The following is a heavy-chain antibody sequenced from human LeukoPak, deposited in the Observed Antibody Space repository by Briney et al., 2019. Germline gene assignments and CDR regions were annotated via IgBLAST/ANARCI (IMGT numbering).Heavy chain of an antibody. CDR2: IYSAGST. V-gene: IGHV3-66*01. CDR1: GFTVSSNY. CDR3: ARNGRWLGSSTFWDY. Sequence: PGGSLRLSCGVSGFTVSSNYMSWVRQAPGKGLEWVSVIYSAGSTYYADSVKGRFTISRDNSKNTLYLQMNSLRVEDTAIYYCARNGRWLGSSTFWDYWGQGTLVTVSS. D-gene: IGHD5-24*01. J-gene: IGHJ4*02.